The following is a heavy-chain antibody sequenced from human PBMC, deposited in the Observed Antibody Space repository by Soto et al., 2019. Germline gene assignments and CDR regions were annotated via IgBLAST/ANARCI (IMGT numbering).Heavy chain of an antibody. CDR1: GFLFSTYW. J-gene: IGHJ4*02. CDR2: IKSDGSST. D-gene: IGHD2-21*01. CDR3: AIGGGDYNYFDH. V-gene: IGHV3-74*01. Sequence: EVQLVESGGGLVQPGGSLRLSCAASGFLFSTYWMFWVRQVPGKGLLWVSRIKSDGSSTSYADSVKGRFTISKDNTKKTLYLQMTSLRAEDTAVYYCAIGGGDYNYFDHWGQGILVTVSS.